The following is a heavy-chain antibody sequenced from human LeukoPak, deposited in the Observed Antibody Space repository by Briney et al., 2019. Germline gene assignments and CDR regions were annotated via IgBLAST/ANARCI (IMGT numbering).Heavy chain of an antibody. V-gene: IGHV1-18*04. D-gene: IGHD2/OR15-2a*01. CDR3: VRNSSSAANGFDI. Sequence: GASVKVSCKASGYTFTGYYLHWVRQAPGQGLEWLGWISAHNGDTNYAQKFQGRVTMTTDTSTTTAYMELGSLRSDDTAVYYCVRNSSSAANGFDIWGQGTMVTVSS. J-gene: IGHJ3*02. CDR1: GYTFTGYY. CDR2: ISAHNGDT.